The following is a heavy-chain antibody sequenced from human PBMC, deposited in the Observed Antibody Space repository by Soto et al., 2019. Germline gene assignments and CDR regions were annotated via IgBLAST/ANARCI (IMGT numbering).Heavy chain of an antibody. CDR1: GYSFTGHY. D-gene: IGHD6-19*01. J-gene: IGHJ5*02. CDR2: INPNSGST. V-gene: IGHV1-2*02. CDR3: ATVDGVAGIWFDX. Sequence: ASVKVSCKASGYSFTGHYIHWVRQAPGQGLEWMGCINPNSGSTTYAQKFQGRVTMTRETSSSTAYMELSSLRSDDTAVFYCATVDGVAGIWFDXWGQGTLVTVSX.